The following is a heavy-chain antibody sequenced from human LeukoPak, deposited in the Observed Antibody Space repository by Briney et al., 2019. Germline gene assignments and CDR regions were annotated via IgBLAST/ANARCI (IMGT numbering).Heavy chain of an antibody. V-gene: IGHV3-66*01. D-gene: IGHD3-22*01. CDR3: ARVYDSSGSFDY. CDR1: GFTVSSNY. Sequence: GGSLRLSCAASGFTVSSNYMSWVRQAPGKGLEWVSVIYSGGSTYYADSVKGRFTISRDNSKNTLYPQMNSLRAEDTAVYYCARVYDSSGSFDYWGQGTLVTVSS. J-gene: IGHJ4*02. CDR2: IYSGGST.